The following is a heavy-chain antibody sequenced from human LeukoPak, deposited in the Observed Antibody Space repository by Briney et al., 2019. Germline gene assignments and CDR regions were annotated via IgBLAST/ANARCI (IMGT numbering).Heavy chain of an antibody. J-gene: IGHJ4*02. Sequence: GGPLRLSCAASGFTFSNYAMHWVRQAPGKGLEWVAVISNDGNNEYYAASVKGRFTISRDNSKNTLYLQMISLRAEDTAIYYCVTAGGGYDFWSGYYVWGQGTQVTVSS. CDR3: VTAGGGYDFWSGYYV. V-gene: IGHV3-30-3*01. D-gene: IGHD3-3*01. CDR1: GFTFSNYA. CDR2: ISNDGNNE.